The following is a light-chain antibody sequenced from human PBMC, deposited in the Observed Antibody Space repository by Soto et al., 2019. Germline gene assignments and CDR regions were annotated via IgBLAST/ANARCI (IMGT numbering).Light chain of an antibody. Sequence: DIQMTQSPSSVSASVGDRVTITCRASQDVSSWLAWYQQKPGKAPELLIYGATSLQSGVPSRFSGSGSGTDFTLTISSLQPEDFATYFCQQSYNTPRTFGQGTKVDIK. CDR1: QDVSSW. J-gene: IGKJ1*01. CDR3: QQSYNTPRT. V-gene: IGKV1-12*01. CDR2: GAT.